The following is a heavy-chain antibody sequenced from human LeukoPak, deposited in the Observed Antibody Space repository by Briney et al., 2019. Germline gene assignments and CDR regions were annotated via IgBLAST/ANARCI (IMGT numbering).Heavy chain of an antibody. J-gene: IGHJ3*02. CDR1: GFSFDDYG. CDR2: LDWNGVTT. D-gene: IGHD3-3*01. CDR3: AKSTIASAYVEAFDI. V-gene: IGHV3-9*01. Sequence: GRSLRLSYAASGFSFDDYGMHWVRQAPGKGLEWVSGLDWNGVTTGYADSVKGRFTISRDNAKNSLNLQMNSLRVEDTALYYCAKSTIASAYVEAFDIWGQGTMVTVSS.